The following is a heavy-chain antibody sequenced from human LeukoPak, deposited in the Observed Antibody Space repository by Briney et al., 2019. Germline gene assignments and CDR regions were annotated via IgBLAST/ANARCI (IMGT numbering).Heavy chain of an antibody. CDR2: IHYSGST. CDR3: ARQGLWFGDYFDY. CDR1: GGSISSSSYY. Sequence: PSETLSLTCTVSGGSISSSSYYWGWIRQPPGKGLEWIGSIHYSGSTYYNPSLKSRVTISVDTSKNQFSLKLSSVTAADTAVYYCARQGLWFGDYFDYWGQGTLVTVSS. D-gene: IGHD3-10*01. V-gene: IGHV4-39*01. J-gene: IGHJ4*02.